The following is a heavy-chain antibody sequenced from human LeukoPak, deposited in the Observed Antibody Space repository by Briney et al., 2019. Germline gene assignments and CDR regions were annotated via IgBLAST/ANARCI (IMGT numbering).Heavy chain of an antibody. Sequence: SETLSLTCTVSGGSISSGGYYWSWIRQPPGKGLEWIGYIYHSGSTYYNPSLKSRVTISVDRSKNQFSLKLSSVTAADTAVYYCARESALPARSAFDIWGQGTMVTVSS. CDR3: ARESALPARSAFDI. V-gene: IGHV4-30-2*01. D-gene: IGHD6-6*01. CDR2: IYHSGST. CDR1: GGSISSGGYY. J-gene: IGHJ3*02.